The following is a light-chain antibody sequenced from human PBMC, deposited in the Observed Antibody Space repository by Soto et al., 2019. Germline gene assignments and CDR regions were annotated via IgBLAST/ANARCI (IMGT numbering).Light chain of an antibody. J-gene: IGLJ2*01. CDR1: SSSIGAGYD. Sequence: QSVLTQPPSVSGAPGHRVTISCAGGSSSIGAGYDVHWYQQLPGTAPKLLIYGNFNRPSGVPDRFSGSKSGTSASLAITGLQAGDEADYYCQSYDSSLSGVVFGGGTKVTVL. CDR2: GNF. V-gene: IGLV1-40*01. CDR3: QSYDSSLSGVV.